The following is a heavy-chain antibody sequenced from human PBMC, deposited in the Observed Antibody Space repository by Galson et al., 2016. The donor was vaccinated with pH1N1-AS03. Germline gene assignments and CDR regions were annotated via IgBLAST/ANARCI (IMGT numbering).Heavy chain of an antibody. CDR2: TYWRSKWYN. CDR3: ARGRYSAFDI. CDR1: GDSVSSNIDA. D-gene: IGHD1-1*01. V-gene: IGHV6-1*01. J-gene: IGHJ3*02. Sequence: CAISGDSVSSNIDAWNWIRLSPSGGLEWLGRTYWRSKWYNDYAVSAKSRITINPDTSKNHFSQQLNSVTPEDTAGYYCARGRYSAFDIWGQGTTVTVSS.